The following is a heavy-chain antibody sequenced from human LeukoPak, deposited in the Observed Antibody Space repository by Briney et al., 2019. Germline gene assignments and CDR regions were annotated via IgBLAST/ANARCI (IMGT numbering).Heavy chain of an antibody. D-gene: IGHD4-11*01. CDR2: IIPILGIA. CDR3: AGLVGIQYPDY. J-gene: IGHJ4*02. Sequence: SVKVSCKASGGTFSSYTISWLRQAPGQGLEWMGRIIPILGIANYAQKFQGRVTITADKSTSTAYMELSSLRSEDTAVYYCAGLVGIQYPDYWGQGTLVTVSS. CDR1: GGTFSSYT. V-gene: IGHV1-69*02.